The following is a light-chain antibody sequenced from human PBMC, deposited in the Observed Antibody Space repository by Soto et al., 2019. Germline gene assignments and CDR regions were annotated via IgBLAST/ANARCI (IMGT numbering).Light chain of an antibody. CDR3: QQDSNWPPRT. Sequence: EMTQAPSTVYVSIGERGTIACRASESIRTWLAWYQHKPGKAPKFLIYDASSLESGVPSRFSGSGSGTDFTLTISSLDSEDFGVYYCQQDSNWPPRTVGQGTKVDIK. CDR1: ESIRTW. CDR2: DAS. V-gene: IGKV1-5*01. J-gene: IGKJ1*01.